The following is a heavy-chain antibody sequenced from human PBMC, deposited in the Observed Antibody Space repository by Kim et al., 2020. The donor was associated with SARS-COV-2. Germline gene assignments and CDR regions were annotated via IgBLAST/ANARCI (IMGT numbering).Heavy chain of an antibody. CDR1: GGSFSGYY. CDR3: ARATQPYYYYGMDV. Sequence: SETLSLTCAVYGGSFSGYYWSWIRQPPGKGLEWIGEINHSGSTNYNPSLKSRVTISVDTSKNQFSLKLSSVTAADTAVYYCARATQPYYYYGMDVWGQGT. V-gene: IGHV4-34*01. J-gene: IGHJ6*02. CDR2: INHSGST.